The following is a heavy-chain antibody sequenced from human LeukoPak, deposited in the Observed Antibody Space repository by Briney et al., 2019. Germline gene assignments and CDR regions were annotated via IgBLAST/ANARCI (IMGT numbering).Heavy chain of an antibody. CDR3: ARRVAVGGLYYFDY. J-gene: IGHJ4*02. CDR1: GYRITSYW. CDR2: IYPSDSDT. V-gene: IGHV5-51*01. D-gene: IGHD4-23*01. Sequence: GESLKISCKGSGYRITSYWIAWVRQMPGKGLEWMGIIYPSDSDTRYSPSFQGQVTISADRSINTAYLQWSSPKASDTAMYYCARRVAVGGLYYFDYWGQGTLVTVSS.